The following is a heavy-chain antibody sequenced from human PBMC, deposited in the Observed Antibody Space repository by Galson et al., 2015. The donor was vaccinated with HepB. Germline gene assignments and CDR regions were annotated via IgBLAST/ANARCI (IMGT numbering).Heavy chain of an antibody. J-gene: IGHJ6*02. CDR2: MNPNSGNT. CDR1: GYTFFDYS. D-gene: IGHD2-21*02. V-gene: IGHV1-8*01. Sequence: SVKVSCKASGYTFFDYSITWVRQATGQGLEWMGWMNPNSGNTGYAQKFQGRVTMTRNTSISTAYMELSSLRSEDTAVYYCARGVKFGDPYYYYYGMDVWGQGTTVTVSS. CDR3: ARGVKFGDPYYYYYGMDV.